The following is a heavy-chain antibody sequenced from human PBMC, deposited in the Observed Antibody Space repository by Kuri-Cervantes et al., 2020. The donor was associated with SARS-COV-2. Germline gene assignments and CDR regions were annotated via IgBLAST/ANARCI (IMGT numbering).Heavy chain of an antibody. CDR3: ASLREDYYDSSGPL. V-gene: IGHV1-69*02. CDR1: GGTFSSYT. J-gene: IGHJ4*02. D-gene: IGHD3-22*01. CDR2: IIPILGIA. Sequence: SVKVSCKASGGTFSSYTISWVRQAPGQGLEWIGRIIPILGIANYAQKFQGRVTITADKSTSTAYMELSSLRSEDTAVYYCASLREDYYDSSGPLWGQGTLVTVSS.